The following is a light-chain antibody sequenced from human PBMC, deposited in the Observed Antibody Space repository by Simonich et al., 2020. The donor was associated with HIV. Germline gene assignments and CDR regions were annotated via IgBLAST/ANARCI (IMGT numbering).Light chain of an antibody. V-gene: IGKV2-28*01. J-gene: IGKJ1*01. CDR1: QSPLPSNGYNY. Sequence: DIVMTQSALSLPVTPGEPASISCRSSQSPLPSNGYNYLDWYLKKPGQSPQLLIYLGSNRASGVPDRFSGSGSGTDFTLKISRVEAEDVGVYYCMQALQTPRTFGQGTKVEIK. CDR3: MQALQTPRT. CDR2: LGS.